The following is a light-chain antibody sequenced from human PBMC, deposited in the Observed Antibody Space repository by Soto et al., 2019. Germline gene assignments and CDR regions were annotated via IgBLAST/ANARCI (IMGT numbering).Light chain of an antibody. CDR3: QQYYSYPRT. J-gene: IGKJ1*01. CDR1: QGISSY. Sequence: AIRMTQSPSSLSASTGDRVTITCRASQGISSYLAWYQQKPGKAPKLLIYAASTLQSGVPSRLSGSGSGTDFTLTISCLQSEDLATYYCQQYYSYPRTFGQGTKVDIK. CDR2: AAS. V-gene: IGKV1-8*01.